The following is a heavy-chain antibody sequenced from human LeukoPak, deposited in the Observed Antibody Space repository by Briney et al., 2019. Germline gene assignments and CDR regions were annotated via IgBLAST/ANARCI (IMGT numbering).Heavy chain of an antibody. J-gene: IGHJ5*02. V-gene: IGHV1-69*13. D-gene: IGHD3-3*01. CDR2: ISPIFGTA. Sequence: GASVKVSCKASGGTFSSYAISWVRQAPGQGLEWMGGISPIFGTANYAQKFQGRVTITADESTCTAYMELSRLRSEDTAVYYCARGGVVPGWFDPWGQGTLVTVSS. CDR1: GGTFSSYA. CDR3: ARGGVVPGWFDP.